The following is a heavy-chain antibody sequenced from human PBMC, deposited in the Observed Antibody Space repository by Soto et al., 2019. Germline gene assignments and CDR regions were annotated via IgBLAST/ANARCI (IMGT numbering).Heavy chain of an antibody. CDR2: IVVGSGNT. D-gene: IGHD3-3*01. V-gene: IGHV1-58*01. CDR1: GFTFTSSA. Sequence: ASVKVSCKASGFTFTSSAVQWVRQARGQRLEWIGWIVVGSGNTNYAQKFQERVTITRDMSTSTAYMELSSLRSEDTAVYYCAAGRITIFGVVYLRGQGTLVTVS. CDR3: AAGRITIFGVVYL. J-gene: IGHJ4*02.